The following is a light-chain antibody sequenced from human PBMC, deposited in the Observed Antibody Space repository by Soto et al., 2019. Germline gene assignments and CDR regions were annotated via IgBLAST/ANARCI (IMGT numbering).Light chain of an antibody. Sequence: QSVLTQPPSASGTPGQRVTISGSGSSSNVGSKTVNWYQQLPGTAPKLLIYSNNQRPSGVPDRFSGSKSGTSASLAISGLQSEDEADYYCAAWDASLNGVVFGGGTKLTVL. J-gene: IGLJ2*01. CDR1: SSNVGSKT. CDR2: SNN. V-gene: IGLV1-44*01. CDR3: AAWDASLNGVV.